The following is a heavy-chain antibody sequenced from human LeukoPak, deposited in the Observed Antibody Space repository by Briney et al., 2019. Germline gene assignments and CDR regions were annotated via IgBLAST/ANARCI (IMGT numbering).Heavy chain of an antibody. V-gene: IGHV3-30-3*01. CDR1: GFTFSSYA. CDR3: ADVVPAAINRGWFDP. D-gene: IGHD2-2*01. CDR2: ISYDGSNK. Sequence: GGSLRLSCAASGFTFSSYAMHWVRQAPGKGLEWVAVISYDGSNKYYADSVKGRFTISRDNSKNTLYLQMNSLRAEDTAVYYCADVVPAAINRGWFDPWGQGTLITVSS. J-gene: IGHJ5*02.